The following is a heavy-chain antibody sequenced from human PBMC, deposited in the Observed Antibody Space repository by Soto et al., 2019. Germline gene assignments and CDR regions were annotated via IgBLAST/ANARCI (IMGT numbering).Heavy chain of an antibody. Sequence: GESLKISCKGSAYRLNSYWIGWVRQMPGKGLEWMGIIYPGDSDTRYSPSFQGQVTISADKSISTAYLQWSSRKASDTAMYYCARLVGDYGHYYYGMDVWGQGTTVTVSS. CDR1: AYRLNSYW. CDR3: ARLVGDYGHYYYGMDV. CDR2: IYPGDSDT. J-gene: IGHJ6*02. D-gene: IGHD4-17*01. V-gene: IGHV5-51*01.